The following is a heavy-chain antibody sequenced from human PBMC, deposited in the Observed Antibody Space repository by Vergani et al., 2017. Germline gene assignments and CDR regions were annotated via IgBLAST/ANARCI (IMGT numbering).Heavy chain of an antibody. D-gene: IGHD3-10*01. CDR2: INHSGST. V-gene: IGHV4-34*01. CDR1: GGSFSGYS. Sequence: QVQLQQWGAGLLKPSETLSLTCAVYGGSFSGYSWSWIRQPPGKGLEWIGEINHSGSTNYNPSLKSRVTISVDTSKNQFSLKLSSVTAAATAVYYCARGGATVSGFGEPHYFYMDVWGKGTTVTVSS. CDR3: ARGGATVSGFGEPHYFYMDV. J-gene: IGHJ6*03.